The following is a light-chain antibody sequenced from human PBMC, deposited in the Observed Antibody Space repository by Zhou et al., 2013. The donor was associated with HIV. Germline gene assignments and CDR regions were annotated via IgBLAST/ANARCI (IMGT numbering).Light chain of an antibody. J-gene: IGKJ5*01. V-gene: IGKV1-39*01. CDR2: DAS. CDR1: QSISDY. Sequence: DIQMTQSPSTLSASVGDRVAITCRASQSISDYLAWYQQKPGKAPKLLIYDASSVQSGVPSRFTGSGSGTDFTLTISSLQPEDFATYYCQQSYGSLLTFGQGTRLDI. CDR3: QQSYGSLLT.